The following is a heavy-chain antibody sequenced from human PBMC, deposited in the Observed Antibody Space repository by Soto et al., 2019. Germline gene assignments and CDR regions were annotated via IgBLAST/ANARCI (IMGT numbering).Heavy chain of an antibody. Sequence: GGSLRLSCVASGFTFSSYSMSWVRQAPGKGLEWVSGFRAGGDDGTTYYADSVKGRFTISRDNSKNTLFLQMNSLRAEDTAIYYCAKKVNSGSGSQYFDYFGQGALVTVSS. CDR3: AKKVNSGSGSQYFDY. CDR2: FRAGGDDGTT. CDR1: GFTFSSYS. J-gene: IGHJ4*02. D-gene: IGHD3-10*01. V-gene: IGHV3-23*01.